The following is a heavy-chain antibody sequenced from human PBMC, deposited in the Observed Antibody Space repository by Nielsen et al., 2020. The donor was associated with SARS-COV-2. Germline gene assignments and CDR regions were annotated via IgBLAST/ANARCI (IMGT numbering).Heavy chain of an antibody. D-gene: IGHD3-22*01. V-gene: IGHV3-20*04. CDR3: ARDYYDSSGYSTYGMDV. CDR1: GFTFDDYG. Sequence: GESLKISCAASGFTFDDYGMSWVRQAPGKGLEWVSGINWNGGSTGYADSVKGRFTISRDNAKNSLYLQMNSLRAEDTAVYYCARDYYDSSGYSTYGMDVWGQGTTVTVSS. J-gene: IGHJ6*02. CDR2: INWNGGST.